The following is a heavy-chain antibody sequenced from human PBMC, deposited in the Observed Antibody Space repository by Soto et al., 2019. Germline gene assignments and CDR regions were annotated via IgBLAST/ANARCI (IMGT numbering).Heavy chain of an antibody. CDR2: IYYSGST. Sequence: SETLSLTFTVSGGSISYFYWSRIRQPPGKGLEWIGYIYYSGSTNYNPSLKSRVTISVDTSKNQFSLNLRSMRPADTAVYYCARVGGLAARTFDYWGPGTLVTVSS. V-gene: IGHV4-59*01. J-gene: IGHJ4*02. D-gene: IGHD6-6*01. CDR3: ARVGGLAARTFDY. CDR1: GGSISYFY.